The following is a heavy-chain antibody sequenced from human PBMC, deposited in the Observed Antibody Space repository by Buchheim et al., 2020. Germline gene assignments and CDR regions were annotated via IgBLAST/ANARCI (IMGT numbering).Heavy chain of an antibody. J-gene: IGHJ6*02. CDR2: ISSSSSTI. V-gene: IGHV3-48*01. CDR1: GFTFSSYS. CDR3: ARERGRGYSYGYAYYYGMDV. Sequence: EVQLVESGGGLVQPGGSLRLSCAASGFTFSSYSTNWVRQAPGKGLEWVSYISSSSSTIYYADSVKGRFTISRDNAKNSLYLQMNSLRAEDTAVYYCARERGRGYSYGYAYYYGMDVWGQGTT. D-gene: IGHD5-18*01.